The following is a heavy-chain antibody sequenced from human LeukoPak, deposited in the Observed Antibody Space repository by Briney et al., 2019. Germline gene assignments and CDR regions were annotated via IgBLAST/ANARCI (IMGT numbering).Heavy chain of an antibody. Sequence: SETLSLTCTVSGDSLNSYYWSWIRQPPGKGLEWIGYIYYSGSTNYNPSLKSRVTISVDTSKNQFSLKLTSVTAADTAVYYCARENGMITFGGVIATFDYWGQGTLVTVSS. J-gene: IGHJ4*02. CDR1: GDSLNSYY. V-gene: IGHV4-59*01. CDR2: IYYSGST. D-gene: IGHD3-16*02. CDR3: ARENGMITFGGVIATFDY.